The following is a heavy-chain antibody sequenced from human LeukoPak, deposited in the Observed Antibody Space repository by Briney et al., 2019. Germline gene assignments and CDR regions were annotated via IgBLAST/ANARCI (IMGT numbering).Heavy chain of an antibody. Sequence: GGSLRLSCAASGFTFSSYGMHWVRQAPGKGLEWVAVISYDGSNKYYADSVKGRFTISRDNSKNTLYLQMNSLRAEDTAVYYCARGKAAAGNWFDPWGQGTLVTVSS. V-gene: IGHV3-30*03. CDR3: ARGKAAAGNWFDP. CDR2: ISYDGSNK. D-gene: IGHD6-13*01. CDR1: GFTFSSYG. J-gene: IGHJ5*02.